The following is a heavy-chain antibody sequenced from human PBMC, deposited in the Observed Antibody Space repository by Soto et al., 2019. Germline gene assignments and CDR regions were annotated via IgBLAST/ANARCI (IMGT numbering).Heavy chain of an antibody. CDR1: GFTFSSYG. Sequence: PGGSLRLSCAASGFTFSSYGMHWVRQAPGKGLEWVAVISYDGSNKYYADSVKGRFTISRDNSKNTLYLQMNSLRAEDTAVYYCAKDQSGGYYDSSGYYYGPPDYWGQGTLVTVSS. CDR3: AKDQSGGYYDSSGYYYGPPDY. CDR2: ISYDGSNK. D-gene: IGHD3-22*01. J-gene: IGHJ4*02. V-gene: IGHV3-30*18.